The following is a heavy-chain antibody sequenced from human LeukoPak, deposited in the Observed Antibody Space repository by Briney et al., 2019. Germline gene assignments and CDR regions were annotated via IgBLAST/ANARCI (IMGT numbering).Heavy chain of an antibody. V-gene: IGHV1-2*02. CDR3: ARSYSNYGRYFDY. D-gene: IGHD4-11*01. CDR1: GYTFTGYY. J-gene: IGHJ4*02. CDR2: INPNSGGT. Sequence: ASVKVSCKASGYTFTGYYIHWVRQAPGQGLEWMGWINPNSGGTNYAQKFQGRVTMTRDTSISTAYMELSRLRSDDTAVYYCARSYSNYGRYFDYWGQGTLVTVSS.